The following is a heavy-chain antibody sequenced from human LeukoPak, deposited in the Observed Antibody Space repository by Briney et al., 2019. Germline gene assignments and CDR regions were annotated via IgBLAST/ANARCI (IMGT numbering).Heavy chain of an antibody. CDR1: GYSFTSYW. Sequence: GESLKISCKGSGYSFTSYWIGWVRQMPGKGLEWMGIIYPGDSDTRYSPSFQGQVTISADKSISTAYLQWSSLKASDTAMYYCARHGRNYYDSSGYYGDYYYYYMDVWGKGTTVTVSS. D-gene: IGHD3-22*01. CDR2: IYPGDSDT. CDR3: ARHGRNYYDSSGYYGDYYYYYMDV. J-gene: IGHJ6*03. V-gene: IGHV5-51*01.